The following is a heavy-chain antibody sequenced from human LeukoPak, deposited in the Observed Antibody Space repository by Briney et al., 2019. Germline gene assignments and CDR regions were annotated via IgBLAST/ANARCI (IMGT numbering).Heavy chain of an antibody. J-gene: IGHJ4*02. CDR3: ARDQGSYDSSGYPFDY. V-gene: IGHV4-4*07. Sequence: SETLSLTCIVSGGSISSYYWSWIRQPAGKGLEWIGRIYTSGSTNYNPSLKSRVTMSVDTSKNQFSLKLSSVTAADTAVYYCARDQGSYDSSGYPFDYWGQGTLVTVSS. CDR2: IYTSGST. CDR1: GGSISSYY. D-gene: IGHD3-22*01.